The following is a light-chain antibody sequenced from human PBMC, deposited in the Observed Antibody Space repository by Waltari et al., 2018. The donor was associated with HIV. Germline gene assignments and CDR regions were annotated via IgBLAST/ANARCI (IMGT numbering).Light chain of an antibody. Sequence: QSVLTQPPSVSAVPGQRVTIFCSGGSSNIGNYAVSWYQHVPGEAPNFVMYSDDFLTTGVSDRFSASKSGTSASLSISGLQPEDEADYYCATWDDNVSAYVFGPGTWVTVL. CDR3: ATWDDNVSAYV. V-gene: IGLV1-36*01. J-gene: IGLJ1*01. CDR2: SDD. CDR1: SSNIGNYA.